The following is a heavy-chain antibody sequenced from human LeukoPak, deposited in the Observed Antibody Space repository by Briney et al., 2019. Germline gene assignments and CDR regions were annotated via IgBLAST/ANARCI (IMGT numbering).Heavy chain of an antibody. D-gene: IGHD6-19*01. CDR3: ARQVAGLDY. Sequence: GGSLRLSCAASGFIVSSYAVHWVRQAPGKGLEWVAFISFDGSNKYYADSVKGRFTISRDNSKNTLYLQMNSLRAEDTAVYYCARQVAGLDYWGQGTLVTVSS. CDR2: ISFDGSNK. J-gene: IGHJ4*02. CDR1: GFIVSSYA. V-gene: IGHV3-30-3*01.